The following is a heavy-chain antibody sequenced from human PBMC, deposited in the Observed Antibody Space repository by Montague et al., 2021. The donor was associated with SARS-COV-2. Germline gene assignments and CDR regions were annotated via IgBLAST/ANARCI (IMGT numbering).Heavy chain of an antibody. D-gene: IGHD6-13*01. V-gene: IGHV4-59*01. CDR3: ARVGRGSSWYEVAFDI. CDR1: GGSINRYS. CDR2: IYNSGST. J-gene: IGHJ3*02. Sequence: SETLSLTCTVSGGSINRYSWTWIRQPPGKGLEWIGYIYNSGSTNYNPSLTSRVTISVDTSKNQFSLKLSSVAAADTAVYYCARVGRGSSWYEVAFDIWGQGTMVTVCS.